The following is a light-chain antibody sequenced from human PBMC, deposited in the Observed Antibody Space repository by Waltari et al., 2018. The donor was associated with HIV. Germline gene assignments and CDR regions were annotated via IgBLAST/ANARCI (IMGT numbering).Light chain of an antibody. Sequence: QSVLTQPPSASGTPGQRVSISCSGSSSNIGSNIVNWYQQLPGTAPKLLIYSNNQRPYGVPDRFSGSKSGTSASLAISGLQSEDEADYYCAAWDDSLNAWVFGGGTKLTVL. J-gene: IGLJ3*02. V-gene: IGLV1-44*01. CDR2: SNN. CDR3: AAWDDSLNAWV. CDR1: SSNIGSNI.